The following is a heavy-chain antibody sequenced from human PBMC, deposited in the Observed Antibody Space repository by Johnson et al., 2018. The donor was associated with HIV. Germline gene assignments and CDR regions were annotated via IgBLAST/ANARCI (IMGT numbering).Heavy chain of an antibody. V-gene: IGHV3-30-3*01. Sequence: VQLVESGGGVVQPGRSLRLSCAASGFTFSSYAMHWVRQAPCKGLEWVAVISYDGSNKYYADSVKGRFTISRDNSKNTLYLQMNSLRAEDMAVYYCARERYGSQAIDAFDIWGQGTMVTVSS. J-gene: IGHJ3*02. CDR2: ISYDGSNK. D-gene: IGHD2-15*01. CDR1: GFTFSSYA. CDR3: ARERYGSQAIDAFDI.